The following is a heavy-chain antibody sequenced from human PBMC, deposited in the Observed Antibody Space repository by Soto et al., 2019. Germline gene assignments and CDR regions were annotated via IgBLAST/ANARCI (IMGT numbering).Heavy chain of an antibody. V-gene: IGHV3-21*01. J-gene: IGHJ5*02. CDR2: ISPSSSYI. CDR1: GFIFSSST. D-gene: IGHD1-1*01. Sequence: GGSLRLSCAASGFIFSSSTLSWVRQAPGKGLEWVSCISPSSSYIYYADSVKGRFSISRDNAKNSLFLEMNNLRAEDTAVYYCARETRDSSAWGQGTLVTVSS. CDR3: ARETRDSSA.